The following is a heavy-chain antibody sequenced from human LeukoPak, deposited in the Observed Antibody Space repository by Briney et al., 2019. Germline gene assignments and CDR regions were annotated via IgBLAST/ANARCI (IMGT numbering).Heavy chain of an antibody. Sequence: SETLSLTCTVSGYAIISGGFSWNWIRQPPGKGLEWIGCIYDRGPAHYNPSLKSRFTISVDRSKNQFFLNVTSLTAADTAVYYCARSRQASGLFSSWGQGTLVVVSS. CDR3: ARSRQASGLFSS. V-gene: IGHV4-30-2*01. D-gene: IGHD3-10*01. J-gene: IGHJ5*02. CDR2: IYDRGPA. CDR1: GYAIISGGFS.